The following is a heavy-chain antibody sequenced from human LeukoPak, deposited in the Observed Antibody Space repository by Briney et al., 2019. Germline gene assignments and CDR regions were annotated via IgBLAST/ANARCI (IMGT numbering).Heavy chain of an antibody. CDR3: ARGSLGIPLDY. Sequence: SQTLSLTCTVSGGSISSGGYYWSWIRQHPGKGLEWIEYIYYSGSTYYNPSLKSRVTISVDTSKNQFSLKLSSVTAADTAVYYCARGSLGIPLDYWGQGTLVTVSS. CDR1: GGSISSGGYY. CDR2: IYYSGST. D-gene: IGHD7-27*01. V-gene: IGHV4-31*03. J-gene: IGHJ4*02.